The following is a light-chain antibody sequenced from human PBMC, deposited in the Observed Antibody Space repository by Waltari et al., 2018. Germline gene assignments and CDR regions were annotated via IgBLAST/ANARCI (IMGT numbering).Light chain of an antibody. V-gene: IGLV4-69*01. CDR1: SGHSSNV. CDR2: VNSDGSH. CDR3: QTGGHGTWV. Sequence: QLVLTQSPSASASLGASVKLTCTLSSGHSSNVIAWLQQQPEQGPRYLMKVNSDGSHSKGDKIPERFSGSSSGAEHYLTISSLQSEEEADYYCQTGGHGTWVFGGGTKLTVL. J-gene: IGLJ3*02.